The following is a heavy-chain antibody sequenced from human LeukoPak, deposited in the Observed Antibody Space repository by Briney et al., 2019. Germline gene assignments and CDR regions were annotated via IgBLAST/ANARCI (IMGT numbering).Heavy chain of an antibody. CDR1: GFTFSSYA. CDR2: ISGSGGST. V-gene: IGHV3-23*01. CDR3: AKEVAVVTRACMNY. D-gene: IGHD4-23*01. Sequence: PGGSLRLSCAASGFTFSSYAMSSVRQAPGKGLEWVSAISGSGGSTYYADSVEGRFTISRDNSKNTLYLQMNSLRAEDTAVYYCAKEVAVVTRACMNYWGQGTLVTVSS. J-gene: IGHJ4*02.